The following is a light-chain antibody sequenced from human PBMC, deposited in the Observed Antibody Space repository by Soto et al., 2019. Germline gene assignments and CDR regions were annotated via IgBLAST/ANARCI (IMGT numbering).Light chain of an antibody. CDR2: AAS. CDR1: QSISSY. Sequence: DIQMTQSPSSLSASVGDRVTITCRASQSISSYLNWYQQKPGKAPKLLIYAASSLQSGVPSRFSGSGSGTDFTLTISSLQPEDFATYYCQQSYSSITVGQGIRLEIK. V-gene: IGKV1-39*01. CDR3: QQSYSSIT. J-gene: IGKJ5*01.